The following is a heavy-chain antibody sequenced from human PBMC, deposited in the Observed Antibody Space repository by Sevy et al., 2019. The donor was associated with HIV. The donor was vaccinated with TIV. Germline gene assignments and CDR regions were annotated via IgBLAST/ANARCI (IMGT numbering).Heavy chain of an antibody. V-gene: IGHV3-30*04. CDR3: ARDHIPNWNDVFGSGSGLHY. J-gene: IGHJ4*02. CDR2: ISYDGSNK. Sequence: GGSLRLSCAASGFTFSSYAMHWVRQAPGKGLEWVAVISYDGSNKYYADSVKGRFTISRDNSKNTLYLQMNSLRAEDTAVYYCARDHIPNWNDVFGSGSGLHYWGRGTLVTVSS. D-gene: IGHD1-1*01. CDR1: GFTFSSYA.